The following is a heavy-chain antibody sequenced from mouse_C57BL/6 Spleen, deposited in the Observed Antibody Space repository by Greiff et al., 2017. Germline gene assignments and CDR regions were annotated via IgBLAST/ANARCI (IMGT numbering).Heavy chain of an antibody. Sequence: DVHLVESGGGLVKPGGSLKLSCAASGFTFSDYGMHWVRQAPEKGLEWVAYISSGSSTIYYADTVKGRFTISRDNAKNTLFLQMTSLRSEDTAMYYCARHYYGSSYEGYAMDYWGQGTSVTVSS. CDR2: ISSGSSTI. J-gene: IGHJ4*01. D-gene: IGHD1-1*01. CDR1: GFTFSDYG. CDR3: ARHYYGSSYEGYAMDY. V-gene: IGHV5-17*01.